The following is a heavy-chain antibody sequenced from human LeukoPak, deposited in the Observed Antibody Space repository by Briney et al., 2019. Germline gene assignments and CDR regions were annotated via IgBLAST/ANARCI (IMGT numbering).Heavy chain of an antibody. V-gene: IGHV4-39*07. J-gene: IGHJ4*02. CDR1: GGSISSSSYY. D-gene: IGHD6-13*01. Sequence: SETLSLTCTVSGGSISSSSYYWGWIRQPPGKGLEWIGSIYYSGSTYYNPSLKSRVTISVDTSKNQFSRKLSSVTAADTAVYYCARDLEADWGQGTLVTVPS. CDR2: IYYSGST. CDR3: ARDLEAD.